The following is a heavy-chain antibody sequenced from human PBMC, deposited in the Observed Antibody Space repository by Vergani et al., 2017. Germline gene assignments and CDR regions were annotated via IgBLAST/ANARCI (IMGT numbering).Heavy chain of an antibody. CDR2: IKSKSDGGTT. CDR3: TTAHCGGDCWYYFDY. D-gene: IGHD2-21*01. J-gene: IGHJ4*02. Sequence: EVQLLESGGGLVQPGGSLRLSCEASGFSFPGYAMSWVRQAPGKGLELVGRIKSKSDGGTTDYAAPVKGRFIISRDDSQNLLFLQINSLKTEDTAIYYCTTAHCGGDCWYYFDYWGQGTQVTVSS. CDR1: GFSFPGYA. V-gene: IGHV3-15*01.